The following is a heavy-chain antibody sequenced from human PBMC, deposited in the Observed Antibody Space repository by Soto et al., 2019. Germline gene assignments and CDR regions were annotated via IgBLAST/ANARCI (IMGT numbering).Heavy chain of an antibody. CDR1: GGSISSYY. CDR3: ARLAPEWELIS. V-gene: IGHV4-59*08. CDR2: IFHSGSP. J-gene: IGHJ4*02. Sequence: SETLSLTCSVSGGSISSYYCSWIRQPPGKGLEWIGYIFHSGSPNYDPSLKSRVTISVDTSKNQLSLKLRSVTAADTAVYYCARLAPEWELISRGQRTLVTVS. D-gene: IGHD1-26*01.